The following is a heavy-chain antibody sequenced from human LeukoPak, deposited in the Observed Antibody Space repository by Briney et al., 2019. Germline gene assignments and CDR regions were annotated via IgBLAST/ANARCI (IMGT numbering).Heavy chain of an antibody. D-gene: IGHD5-24*01. V-gene: IGHV3-66*01. J-gene: IGHJ4*02. CDR2: IYNTGTT. CDR3: ARSGDNWSCDN. CDR1: GFMVSSNH. Sequence: GGSLRLSCAVSGFMVSSNHVSWFRQAPGKGLECVSSIYNTGTTYYADSVKGRFIISRDNSKNTVYLQMNSLRSEDTAVYYCARSGDNWSCDNWGQGTLVTVSS.